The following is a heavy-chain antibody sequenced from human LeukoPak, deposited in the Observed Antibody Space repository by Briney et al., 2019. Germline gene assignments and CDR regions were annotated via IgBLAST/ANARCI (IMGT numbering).Heavy chain of an antibody. CDR3: AREIVTTVTTWSDYYYYGMDV. CDR2: ISSNGGST. Sequence: GGSLRLSCAASGFTFSSYAMHWVRQAPGKGLEYVSAISSNGGSTYYANSVKGRFTISRDNSKNTPYLQMGSLRAEDMAVYYCAREIVTTVTTWSDYYYYGMDVWGQGTTVTVSS. J-gene: IGHJ6*02. D-gene: IGHD4-17*01. V-gene: IGHV3-64*01. CDR1: GFTFSSYA.